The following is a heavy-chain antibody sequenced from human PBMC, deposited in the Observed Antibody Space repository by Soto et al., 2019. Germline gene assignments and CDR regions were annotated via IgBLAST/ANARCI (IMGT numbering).Heavy chain of an antibody. Sequence: SETLSLTFAIYGWSFSGEYSSWIRQPPGKGLEWVGEINHSGSTNYNPSLKSRVTISVATPKNQFSLKLSSVTAADTAVYYCARFSIRQQPKWGQGTLVTVSS. V-gene: IGHV4-34*01. J-gene: IGHJ4*02. CDR2: INHSGST. CDR1: GWSFSGEY. CDR3: ARFSIRQQPK. D-gene: IGHD6-13*01.